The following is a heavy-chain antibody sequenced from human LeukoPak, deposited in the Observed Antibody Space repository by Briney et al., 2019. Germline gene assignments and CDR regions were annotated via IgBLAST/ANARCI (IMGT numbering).Heavy chain of an antibody. CDR2: ISSSGSTI. Sequence: PGGSLRLSYAASGFTFSDYYMSWIRQAPGKGLEWVSYISSSGSTIYYADSVKGRFTISRDNAKNSLYLQMNSLRAEDTAVYYCARGVEQQLVGDWFDPWGQGTLVTVSS. CDR1: GFTFSDYY. V-gene: IGHV3-11*01. J-gene: IGHJ5*02. D-gene: IGHD6-13*01. CDR3: ARGVEQQLVGDWFDP.